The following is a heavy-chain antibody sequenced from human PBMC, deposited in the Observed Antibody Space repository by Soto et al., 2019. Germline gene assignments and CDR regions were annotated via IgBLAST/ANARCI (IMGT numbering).Heavy chain of an antibody. Sequence: SETLSLTCGVSGDSVSSVNWWSWVRQAPGKGLEWIGEIYHSGTTNYNPSLTGRVTMSVDKSKNQFSLNLTSVTAADTAVYYCARLTGFYTISPFDPLGKGTLVTVSS. D-gene: IGHD3-9*01. J-gene: IGHJ5*02. V-gene: IGHV4-4*02. CDR3: ARLTGFYTISPFDP. CDR2: IYHSGTT. CDR1: GDSVSSVNW.